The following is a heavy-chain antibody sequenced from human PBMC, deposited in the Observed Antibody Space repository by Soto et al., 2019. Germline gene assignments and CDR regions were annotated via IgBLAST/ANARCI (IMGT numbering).Heavy chain of an antibody. CDR1: GGSISSGGYY. V-gene: IGHV4-31*03. D-gene: IGHD3-16*02. CDR3: ALGGELSLHDY. J-gene: IGHJ4*02. Sequence: QVQLQESGPGLVKPSQTLSLTCTVSGGSISSGGYYWSWIRQHPGKGLEWIGYIYYSGSTYYNPSLKSRVTIAVDTSKNQCSLKLSSVTAADTAVYYCALGGELSLHDYWGQGTLVTVSS. CDR2: IYYSGST.